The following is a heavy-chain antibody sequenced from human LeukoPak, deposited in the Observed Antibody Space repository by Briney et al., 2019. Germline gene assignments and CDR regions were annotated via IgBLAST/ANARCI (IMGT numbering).Heavy chain of an antibody. CDR3: AKDPGAGVAPTKLDY. CDR1: GFTFSIYA. V-gene: IGHV3-23*01. J-gene: IGHJ4*01. CDR2: ISGSGTST. Sequence: GGSLRLSCAASGFTFSIYAMAWVRQAPGKGLECVSSISGSGTSTYYADSVKGRFTISRDNSKNTLYLQMISLRAEDTAIYSCAKDPGAGVAPTKLDYWGHGTLVTVSS. D-gene: IGHD5-24*01.